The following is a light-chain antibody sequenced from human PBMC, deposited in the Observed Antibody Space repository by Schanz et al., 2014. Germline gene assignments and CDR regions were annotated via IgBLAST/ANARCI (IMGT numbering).Light chain of an antibody. Sequence: QSVLTQPPSASGTPGQRVTISCSGSSSNIGSNYVYWYQQLPGTAPKLLIYGNSNRPSGVPDRFSGSKSGTSASLAITGLQAEYEADYYCQSYDSSLSAYVVFGGGTKLTVL. CDR2: GNS. CDR1: SSNIGSNY. V-gene: IGLV1-40*01. J-gene: IGLJ2*01. CDR3: QSYDSSLSAYVV.